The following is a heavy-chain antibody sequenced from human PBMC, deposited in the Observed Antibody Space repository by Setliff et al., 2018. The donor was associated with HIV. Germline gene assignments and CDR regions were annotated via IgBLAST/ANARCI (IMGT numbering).Heavy chain of an antibody. CDR3: ARETPPLGI. CDR1: GGSISSSSYY. J-gene: IGHJ3*02. V-gene: IGHV4-39*07. CDR2: IYYSGST. Sequence: SETLSLTCTVSGGSISSSSYYWGWIRQPPGKGLEWIGSIYYSGSTYYNPSLKSRVTISVDTSKNQFSLRVSSVTAADTAVYYCARETPPLGIWGQGTMDTVSS.